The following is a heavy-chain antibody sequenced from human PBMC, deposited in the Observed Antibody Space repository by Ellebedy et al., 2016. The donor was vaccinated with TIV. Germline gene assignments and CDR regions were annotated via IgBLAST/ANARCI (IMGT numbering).Heavy chain of an antibody. Sequence: SETLSLTCTVSGGSISRSSSYWGWIRQPPGKGLEWIGSIYYSGSTDYNPSLKSRVTISADTSKNQFSLRLSSVTAADTAVYYCARWFGELVYVRWFDPWGQGTLVTVSS. J-gene: IGHJ5*02. CDR3: ARWFGELVYVRWFDP. V-gene: IGHV4-39*01. CDR2: IYYSGST. D-gene: IGHD3-10*01. CDR1: GGSISRSSSY.